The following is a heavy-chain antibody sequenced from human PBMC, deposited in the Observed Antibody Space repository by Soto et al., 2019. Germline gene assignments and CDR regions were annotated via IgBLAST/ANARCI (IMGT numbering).Heavy chain of an antibody. CDR1: GFTFNTYW. CDR3: ARDSSPGRGDAWYDAFDV. CDR2: IKGDGSSN. D-gene: IGHD6-13*01. V-gene: IGHV3-7*01. Sequence: DVQLVESGGGLVQPGGSLRLACAASGFTFNTYWMTWVRQAPGKGLEWVANIKGDGSSNHYVDSVEGRFTISRDNAKNSLFLQMNSLRVEDTAVYYCARDSSPGRGDAWYDAFDVWGEGTKVTVSS. J-gene: IGHJ3*01.